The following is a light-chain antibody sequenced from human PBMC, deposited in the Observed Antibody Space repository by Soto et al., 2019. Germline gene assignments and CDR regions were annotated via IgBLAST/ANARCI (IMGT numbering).Light chain of an antibody. V-gene: IGLV2-8*01. CDR2: AVN. Sequence: QSPLTQPPSASGSPGQSFTISCTGTISDVGGYKYVSWYQQYPGKAPKLMIYAVNKRPSGVPDRFSGSKSGNTASLTVSGLQAEDEADYYCSSYAGSNNSVFGTGTKVTVL. CDR1: ISDVGGYKY. CDR3: SSYAGSNNSV. J-gene: IGLJ1*01.